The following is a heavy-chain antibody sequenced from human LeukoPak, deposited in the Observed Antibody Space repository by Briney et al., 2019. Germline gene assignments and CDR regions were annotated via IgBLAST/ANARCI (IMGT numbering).Heavy chain of an antibody. Sequence: ASVKVSCKASGYTFTSYYIHWVRQAPGQGLEWMGIINPSGGSTNYAQKFQGRVIMTRDTSTTTVYMELSSLRSEDTAVYYCARDRGCGTNCYSAFDIWGQGTMITVSS. CDR2: INPSGGST. CDR1: GYTFTSYY. V-gene: IGHV1-46*01. CDR3: ARDRGCGTNCYSAFDI. J-gene: IGHJ3*02. D-gene: IGHD2-21*02.